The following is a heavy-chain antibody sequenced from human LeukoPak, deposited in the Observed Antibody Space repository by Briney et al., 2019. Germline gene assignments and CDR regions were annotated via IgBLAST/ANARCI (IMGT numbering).Heavy chain of an antibody. CDR2: TRNKANSYTT. CDR1: GSTFSDHY. V-gene: IGHV3-72*01. Sequence: GGSLRLSCAASGSTFSDHYMDWVRQAPGRGLEWVGRTRNKANSYTTEYAASVKGRFTISRDDSKNSLYLQMNSLKTEDTAAYYCATSWRSTAFDYWGQGTLVTVSS. J-gene: IGHJ4*02. CDR3: ATSWRSTAFDY.